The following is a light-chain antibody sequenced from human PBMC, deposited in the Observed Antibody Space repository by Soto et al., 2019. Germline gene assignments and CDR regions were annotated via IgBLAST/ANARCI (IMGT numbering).Light chain of an antibody. CDR3: QQYGNSPQT. J-gene: IGKJ1*01. CDR1: QSVSSSY. V-gene: IGKV3-20*01. Sequence: EIVLTQSPGTLSLSPGERATLSCRASQSVSSSYLVWHQQKPGQAPRLLIYGASSRATGIPNRFSGSGSGTDFTLTISRLEPEDFAVYYCQQYGNSPQTFGQGTKV. CDR2: GAS.